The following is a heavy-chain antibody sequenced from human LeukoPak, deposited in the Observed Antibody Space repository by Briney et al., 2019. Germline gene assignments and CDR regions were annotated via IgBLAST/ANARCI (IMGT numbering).Heavy chain of an antibody. CDR3: ARGPDTAMVHFDY. Sequence: SSETLSLTCTVSGGSISSGDYYWSWIRQPPGKGLEWIGYIYYSGGAYYNPSLKSRVTISVDTSKNQFSLKLSSVTAADTAVYYCARGPDTAMVHFDYWGQGTLVTVSS. J-gene: IGHJ4*02. CDR1: GGSISSGDYY. D-gene: IGHD5-18*01. CDR2: IYYSGGA. V-gene: IGHV4-30-4*08.